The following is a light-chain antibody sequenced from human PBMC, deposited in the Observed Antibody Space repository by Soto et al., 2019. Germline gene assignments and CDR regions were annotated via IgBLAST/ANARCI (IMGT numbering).Light chain of an antibody. CDR2: GTS. CDR3: QQYNNWPLT. J-gene: IGKJ4*01. V-gene: IGKV3-15*01. Sequence: ETVMTQSPATLSVSPGERVILSCRASQSVSTNLAWYQQKPGQAPRLLIYGTSTRATGIPARFSGSGSGTEFTLTISSLQSEDFSVYYCQQYNNWPLTFGGGTRVEIK. CDR1: QSVSTN.